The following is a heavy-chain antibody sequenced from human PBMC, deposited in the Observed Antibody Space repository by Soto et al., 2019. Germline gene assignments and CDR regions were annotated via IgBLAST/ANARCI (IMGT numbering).Heavy chain of an antibody. Sequence: PGGSLRLSCAASGFTFSSYAMSWVRQAPGKGLEWVSAISGSGGSTYYADSVKGRFTISRDNSKNTLYLQMNSLRAEDTAVYYCAKDAHCSGGSCYDNWFDPWGQGTLVTVSS. V-gene: IGHV3-23*01. J-gene: IGHJ5*02. CDR1: GFTFSSYA. CDR2: ISGSGGST. CDR3: AKDAHCSGGSCYDNWFDP. D-gene: IGHD2-15*01.